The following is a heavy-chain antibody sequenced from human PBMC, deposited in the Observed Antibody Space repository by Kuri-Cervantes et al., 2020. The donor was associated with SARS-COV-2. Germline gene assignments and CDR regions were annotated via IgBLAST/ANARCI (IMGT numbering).Heavy chain of an antibody. V-gene: IGHV5-51*01. CDR1: GYSFTSYW. J-gene: IGHJ6*03. CDR2: IYPGDSVT. D-gene: IGHD4-17*01. Sequence: GESLKISCKGSGYSFTSYWIGWVRQMPGKGLEWMGIIYPGDSVTRYSPSFQGQVIISADKSISTAFLQWSSLKASDTAMYYCARRAYGEQVDYYYMDVWGKGATVTVSS. CDR3: ARRAYGEQVDYYYMDV.